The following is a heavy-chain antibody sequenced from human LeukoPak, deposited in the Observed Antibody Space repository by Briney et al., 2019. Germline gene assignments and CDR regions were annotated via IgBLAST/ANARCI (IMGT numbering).Heavy chain of an antibody. D-gene: IGHD2-2*01. CDR3: ARQLPHIYYFDC. J-gene: IGHJ4*02. CDR1: GFTVSSNY. Sequence: GGSLRLSCAASGFTVSSNYMSWVRQAPGKGLEWVSVIYSGGSTYYADSVKGRFTISRDNSKNTLYLQMNSLRAEDTAVYYCARQLPHIYYFDCWGQGTLVTVSS. CDR2: IYSGGST. V-gene: IGHV3-53*01.